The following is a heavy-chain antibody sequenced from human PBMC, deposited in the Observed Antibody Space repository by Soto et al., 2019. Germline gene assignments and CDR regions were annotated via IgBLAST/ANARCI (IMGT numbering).Heavy chain of an antibody. D-gene: IGHD2-15*01. CDR3: ARGGYCSGGSCSFVFDP. CDR1: GFTFSSYS. J-gene: IGHJ5*02. CDR2: ISSSSSYI. Sequence: EVQLVESGGGLVKPGGSLRLSCAASGFTFSSYSMNWVRQAPGKGLEWVSSISSSSSYIYYADSVKGRFTISRDNAKNSLYLQMNSLRAEDTAVYYCARGGYCSGGSCSFVFDPWGQGTLVTVSS. V-gene: IGHV3-21*01.